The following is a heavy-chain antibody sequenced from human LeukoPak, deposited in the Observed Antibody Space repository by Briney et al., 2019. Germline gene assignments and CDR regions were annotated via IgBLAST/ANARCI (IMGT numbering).Heavy chain of an antibody. CDR2: INPNSGCT. Sequence: GAAVTVSYKASGYTFTDYYMQWVRQAPGQGHGWMGWINPNSGCTNYLQKFQSRVTMTRDTSISTAYMDLSRLRSDATAVSYCARAALYGDDGGGNWFDPWGQGTLVTVSS. D-gene: IGHD4-17*01. CDR1: GYTFTDYY. CDR3: ARAALYGDDGGGNWFDP. J-gene: IGHJ5*02. V-gene: IGHV1-2*02.